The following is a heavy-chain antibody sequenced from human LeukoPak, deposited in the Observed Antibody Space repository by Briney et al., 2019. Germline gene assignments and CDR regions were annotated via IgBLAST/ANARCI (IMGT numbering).Heavy chain of an antibody. Sequence: GGSLRLSCAASGFTFSSYSMNWVRQAPGKGLEWVSSISGSSSYIYYADSVKGRFTISRDNAKNSLYLQMNSLRAEDTAVYYCARPGYCSGGSCFRLGDAFDIWGQGTMVTVSS. D-gene: IGHD2-15*01. CDR3: ARPGYCSGGSCFRLGDAFDI. V-gene: IGHV3-21*01. CDR1: GFTFSSYS. CDR2: ISGSSSYI. J-gene: IGHJ3*02.